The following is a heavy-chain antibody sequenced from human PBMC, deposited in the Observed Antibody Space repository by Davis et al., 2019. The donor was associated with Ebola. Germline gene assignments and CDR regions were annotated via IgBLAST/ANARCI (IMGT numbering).Heavy chain of an antibody. CDR2: IYSGGST. V-gene: IGHV3-53*05. CDR1: GFTVSSNY. CDR3: ARASTVTPFDY. D-gene: IGHD4-11*01. Sequence: GGSLRLSCAASGFTVSSNYMSWVRQAPGKGLEWVSVIYSGGSTYYADSVKGRFTISRDNSKNTLYLQMNSLRAEDTAVYYCARASTVTPFDYWGQGTLVTVSS. J-gene: IGHJ4*02.